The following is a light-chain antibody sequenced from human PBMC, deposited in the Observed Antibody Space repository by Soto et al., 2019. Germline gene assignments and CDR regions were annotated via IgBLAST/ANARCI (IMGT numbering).Light chain of an antibody. Sequence: SVSPGQSVTLSCRASQRLSSNLAWYQQRPGQAPRLLIYGASIRATDIPARFIGSGSGTEFTLTISSLQSEDFAVYYCQQYINWPRTFGQGTKVDIK. CDR1: QRLSSN. V-gene: IGKV3-15*01. CDR2: GAS. CDR3: QQYINWPRT. J-gene: IGKJ1*01.